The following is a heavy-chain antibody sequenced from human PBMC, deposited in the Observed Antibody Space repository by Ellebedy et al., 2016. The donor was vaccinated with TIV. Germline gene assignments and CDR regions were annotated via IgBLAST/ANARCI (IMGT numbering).Heavy chain of an antibody. CDR2: IYSDDDK. V-gene: IGHV2-5*02. CDR3: AHGMVRLKDAFDI. D-gene: IGHD5-18*01. J-gene: IGHJ3*02. Sequence: SGPPLVKPTQTLTLTCTFSGFSLRSSGVGVGWSRQPPGTALDWPAIIYSDDDKGYSPSLKSRLTITKDTSKNQVVLTMTNMDPVDTATYYCAHGMVRLKDAFDIWGQGTMVTVSS. CDR1: GFSLRSSGVG.